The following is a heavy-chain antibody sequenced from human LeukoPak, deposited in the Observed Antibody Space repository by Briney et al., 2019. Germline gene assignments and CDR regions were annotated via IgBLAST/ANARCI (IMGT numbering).Heavy chain of an antibody. D-gene: IGHD3-22*01. V-gene: IGHV3-30*18. CDR2: ISYDGSNK. Sequence: GGSLRLSCAAYGFTFSSYGMHWVRQAPGKGMEWVAVISYDGSNKYYADSVKGRFTISRDNSKNTLYLQMNSLRAEDTAVYYCAKVGYYYDSSGYDDAFDIWGQGTMVTVSS. CDR1: GFTFSSYG. J-gene: IGHJ3*02. CDR3: AKVGYYYDSSGYDDAFDI.